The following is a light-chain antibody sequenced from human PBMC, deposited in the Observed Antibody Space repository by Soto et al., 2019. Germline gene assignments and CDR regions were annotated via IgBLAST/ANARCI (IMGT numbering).Light chain of an antibody. CDR2: GAS. CDR3: QQYNSWLWT. Sequence: EIVMTQSPATLSVSPGEGATLSCRASQSVSSKLAWYHQKPGQAPRLLIYGASTRATGIPARFSGSGSGTEFTLIISSLQSEDSAVYYCQQYNSWLWTFGQGTMVDIK. V-gene: IGKV3-15*01. J-gene: IGKJ1*01. CDR1: QSVSSK.